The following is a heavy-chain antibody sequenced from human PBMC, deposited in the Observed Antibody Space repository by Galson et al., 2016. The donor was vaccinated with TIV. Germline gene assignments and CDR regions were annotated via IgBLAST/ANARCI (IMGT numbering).Heavy chain of an antibody. D-gene: IGHD2/OR15-2a*01. Sequence: SLRLSCAASGFTFRSYWMHWVRQAPGKGPMWVARINGDGSSSDYADSVEGRFTISRDNAKTTLSLQMNSLRAEDTAVYFRARALDYFKSSAYSYRSDFYYYAMDAWGLGTTVTVSS. CDR2: INGDGSSS. CDR3: ARALDYFKSSAYSYRSDFYYYAMDA. V-gene: IGHV3-74*01. CDR1: GFTFRSYW. J-gene: IGHJ6*02.